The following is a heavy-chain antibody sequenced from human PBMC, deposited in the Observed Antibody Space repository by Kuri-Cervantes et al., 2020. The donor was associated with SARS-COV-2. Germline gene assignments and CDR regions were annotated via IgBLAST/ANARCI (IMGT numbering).Heavy chain of an antibody. CDR3: ARDPVTPGYYYYYGMDV. J-gene: IGHJ6*02. Sequence: GESLKISCAASGFTFSSYSMNWVRQAPGKGLEWVSSISSSSSYIYYADSVKGRFTISRDNAKHSLYLQMNSLRAEDTAVYYCARDPVTPGYYYYYGMDVWGQGTTVTVSS. D-gene: IGHD4-23*01. CDR1: GFTFSSYS. CDR2: ISSSSSYI. V-gene: IGHV3-21*01.